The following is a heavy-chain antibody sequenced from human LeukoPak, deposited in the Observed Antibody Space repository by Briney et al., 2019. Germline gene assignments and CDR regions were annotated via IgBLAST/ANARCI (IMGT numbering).Heavy chain of an antibody. D-gene: IGHD3-22*01. J-gene: IGHJ4*02. CDR1: GFPFSSYA. CDR2: ISGSGGST. V-gene: IGHV3-23*01. CDR3: AKTYYYDSRGSYYFAY. Sequence: GSLRLSCAASGFPFSSYAMNWVRQAPGKGLEWVSGISGSGGSTYYADSVKGRFTISRDNSKNTLFLQMNSLRAEDTAVYYCAKTYYYDSRGSYYFAYWGQGTLVTVSS.